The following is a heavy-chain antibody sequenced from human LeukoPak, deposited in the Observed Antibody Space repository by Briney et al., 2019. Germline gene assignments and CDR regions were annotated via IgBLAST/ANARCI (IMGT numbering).Heavy chain of an antibody. D-gene: IGHD3-22*01. V-gene: IGHV4-59*01. Sequence: SETLSFTCTVSGASISTYYWSWIRQPPGKGLEWIGDIHYSGSTNYNPSLKSRVTISVDTSKNQFSLKLSSVTAADTAVYYCARFYDRSGPHFDYWGQGTLVTVSS. J-gene: IGHJ4*02. CDR2: IHYSGST. CDR3: ARFYDRSGPHFDY. CDR1: GASISTYY.